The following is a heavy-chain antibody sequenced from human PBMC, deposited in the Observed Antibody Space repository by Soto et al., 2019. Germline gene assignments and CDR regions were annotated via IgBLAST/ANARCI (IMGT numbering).Heavy chain of an antibody. J-gene: IGHJ6*02. D-gene: IGHD3-16*01. CDR1: GYTFSFYA. V-gene: IGHV1-3*01. CDR2: INAGNGNT. CDR3: ARFVGCRPEGASYYSGMDV. Sequence: ASVKVSCKTTGYTFSFYALHWLRQAPGQRLDWLGWINAGNGNTKFSQKFQGSVTTTRDTSASTAYMELSRLRSQDTAVYDYARFVGCRPEGASYYSGMDVWGQGTTVTVSS.